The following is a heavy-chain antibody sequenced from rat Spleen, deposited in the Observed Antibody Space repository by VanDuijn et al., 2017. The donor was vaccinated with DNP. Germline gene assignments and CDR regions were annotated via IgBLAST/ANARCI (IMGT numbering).Heavy chain of an antibody. CDR3: SRALVD. CDR2: IRGGGTT. CDR1: GFSLTDFN. D-gene: IGHD1-1*01. Sequence: QVQLKESGPGLVQPSQTLSLTCTVSGFSLTDFNIHWVRQPPGKGLEWMGRIRGGGTTDYNSALKSRLSISRDTSKSQIFLEMNSLQSEDTAIYFCSRALVDWGQGTLVTISS. J-gene: IGHJ3*01. V-gene: IGHV2-19*01.